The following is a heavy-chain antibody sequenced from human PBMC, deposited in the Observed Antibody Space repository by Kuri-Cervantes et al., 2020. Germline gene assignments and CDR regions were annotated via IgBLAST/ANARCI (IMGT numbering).Heavy chain of an antibody. CDR2: MNPNSGNT. J-gene: IGHJ3*02. Sequence: ASVKVSCKASGYTFTSYDINWVRQATGQGLERVRWMNPNSGNTGYAQKLKGRVTITRDTFAGTAYMELSSLRSEDTAVYYCARDSIRYSGYDYGCAFDIWGQGTMVTVSS. CDR3: ARDSIRYSGYDYGCAFDI. D-gene: IGHD5-12*01. V-gene: IGHV1-8*01. CDR1: GYTFTSYD.